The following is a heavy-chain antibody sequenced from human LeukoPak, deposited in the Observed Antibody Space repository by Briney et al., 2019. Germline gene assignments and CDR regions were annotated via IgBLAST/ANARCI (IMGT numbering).Heavy chain of an antibody. Sequence: PGGSLRLSCAASGFTFSSYWMHWVRQAPGKGLVWVSRINSDGSRTSYADSVKGRFTISRDNSKNTLYLQMNSLRAEDTAVYYCARAGSSWYFHFDYWGQGTLVTVSS. V-gene: IGHV3-74*01. D-gene: IGHD6-13*01. CDR3: ARAGSSWYFHFDY. J-gene: IGHJ4*02. CDR2: INSDGSRT. CDR1: GFTFSSYW.